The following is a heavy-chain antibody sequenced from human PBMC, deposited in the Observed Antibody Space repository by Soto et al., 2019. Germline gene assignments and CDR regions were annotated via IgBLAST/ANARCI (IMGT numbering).Heavy chain of an antibody. CDR1: GGSFGGYD. CDR3: ARGSSDIVVVPAAPFDY. J-gene: IGHJ4*02. Sequence: LETLCLTCAVYGGSFGGYDGSWIRQPPGKGLEWIGEINHSGSTNYNPSLKSRVTISVDTSKNQFSLKLSSVTAADTAVYYCARGSSDIVVVPAAPFDYWGQGTLVTVSS. V-gene: IGHV4-34*01. D-gene: IGHD2-2*01. CDR2: INHSGST.